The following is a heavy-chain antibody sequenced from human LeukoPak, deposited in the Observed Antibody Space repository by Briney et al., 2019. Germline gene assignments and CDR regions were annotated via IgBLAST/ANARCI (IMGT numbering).Heavy chain of an antibody. Sequence: GGSLRPSCSASGFTFSNYAMHWVRQAPGKGLEFVSSIGGNGISTYYADSVKGRFTISRDNSKNTLYLQMSSLSPEDTAMYYCVKISYSGGYYFDYWGQGTLVTVSS. CDR3: VKISYSGGYYFDY. D-gene: IGHD1-26*01. CDR1: GFTFSNYA. J-gene: IGHJ4*02. V-gene: IGHV3-64D*06. CDR2: IGGNGIST.